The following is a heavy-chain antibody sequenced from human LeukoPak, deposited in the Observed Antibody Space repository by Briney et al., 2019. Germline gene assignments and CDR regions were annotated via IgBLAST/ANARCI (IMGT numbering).Heavy chain of an antibody. CDR3: AREAESADSSGYEDAFDI. CDR2: INSDGSST. J-gene: IGHJ3*02. CDR1: GFTFSSYW. Sequence: GGSLRLSCAASGFTFSSYWMHWVRQAPGKGLVWVSRINSDGSSTSYADSVKGRFTISRDNAKNTLYLQMNSLRAEDTAVYYCAREAESADSSGYEDAFDIWGQGTMVTVSS. V-gene: IGHV3-74*01. D-gene: IGHD3-22*01.